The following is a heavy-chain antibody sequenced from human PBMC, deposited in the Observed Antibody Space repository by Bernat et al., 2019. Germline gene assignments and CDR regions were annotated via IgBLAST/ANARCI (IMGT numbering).Heavy chain of an antibody. V-gene: IGHV3-9*01. CDR1: GFTFDDYV. D-gene: IGHD6-13*01. J-gene: IGHJ4*02. CDR3: AKDSSSSWYRDFDY. CDR2: ISWNSGSI. Sequence: EVQLVESGGGLVQPGRSLRLSCAASGFTFDDYVMHWVRQAPGKGLEWVSGISWNSGSIGYADSVKGRFTISRDNAKNSLYLHMNSLRAEDTALYYCAKDSSSSWYRDFDYWGQGTLVTVSS.